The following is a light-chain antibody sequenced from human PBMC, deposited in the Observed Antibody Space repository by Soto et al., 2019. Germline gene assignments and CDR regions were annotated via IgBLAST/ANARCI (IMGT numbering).Light chain of an antibody. Sequence: QPASVSGSPGQSITISCTGTSSDVGGYNYVSWYQQYPGKAPKLMIYEVSNRPSGVSNRFSGSKSGNTASLTISGLQAEDEADYYCSSYASSRDVFFGGGTKLTVL. CDR2: EVS. CDR1: SSDVGGYNY. V-gene: IGLV2-14*01. J-gene: IGLJ2*01. CDR3: SSYASSRDVF.